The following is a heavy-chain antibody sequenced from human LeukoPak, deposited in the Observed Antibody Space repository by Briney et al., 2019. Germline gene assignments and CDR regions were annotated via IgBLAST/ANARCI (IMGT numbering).Heavy chain of an antibody. CDR2: ISFDGSDA. CDR1: GFTFSGFW. Sequence: GGSLRLSCAASGFTFSGFWMHWVRQAPGKGLVWVSCISFDGSDATYADFVKGRFTISRDNAKNTLHLQMNSLRAEDTAVYYCARSITSPKYYYYYGMDVWGQGTTVTVSS. V-gene: IGHV3-74*01. D-gene: IGHD1-20*01. CDR3: ARSITSPKYYYYYGMDV. J-gene: IGHJ6*02.